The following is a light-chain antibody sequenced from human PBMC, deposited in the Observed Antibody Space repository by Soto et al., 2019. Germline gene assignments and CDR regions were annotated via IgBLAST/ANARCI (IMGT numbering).Light chain of an antibody. V-gene: IGKV3-20*01. J-gene: IGKJ1*01. CDR2: AAS. Sequence: EVVLTQSPGTLSFSPGERSTLSCRSSQTISSSYLAWHQQKPGHAPRLLIYAASSRATGIPDRFSGSGSGTDFTLTISRLEPEDFAVYYCQQYGSSRTFGQGTKVDIK. CDR1: QTISSSY. CDR3: QQYGSSRT.